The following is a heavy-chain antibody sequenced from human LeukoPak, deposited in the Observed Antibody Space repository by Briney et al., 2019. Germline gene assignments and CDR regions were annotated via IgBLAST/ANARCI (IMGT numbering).Heavy chain of an antibody. CDR1: GYTFTGYY. D-gene: IGHD7-27*01. CDR2: INPNSGDT. CDR3: VGGAPNWGFDY. J-gene: IGHJ4*02. Sequence: ASVKVSCKASGYTFTGYYVHWVRQAPGQGLEWMGRINPNSGDTNYAQKFQGRVTMTRDTSISTAYMELTSLGSEDTAVYYCVGGAPNWGFDYWGQGTLVTVSS. V-gene: IGHV1-2*06.